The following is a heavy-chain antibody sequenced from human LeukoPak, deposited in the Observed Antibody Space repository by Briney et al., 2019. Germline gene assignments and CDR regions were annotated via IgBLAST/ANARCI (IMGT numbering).Heavy chain of an antibody. CDR2: IYSGGST. CDR3: ARVRKYSSSWYLDY. CDR1: GFTVSSNY. D-gene: IGHD6-13*01. V-gene: IGHV3-53*01. Sequence: GGSLRLSCAASGFTVSSNYMSWVRQAPGKGLEWVSVIYSGGSTYYADSVKGRFTISRGNSKNTLYLQMNSLRAEDTAVYYCARVRKYSSSWYLDYWGQGTLVTVSS. J-gene: IGHJ4*02.